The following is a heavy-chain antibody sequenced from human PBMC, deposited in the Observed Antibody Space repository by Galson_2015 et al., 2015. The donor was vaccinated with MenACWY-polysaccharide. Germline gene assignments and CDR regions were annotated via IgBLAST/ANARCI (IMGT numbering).Heavy chain of an antibody. V-gene: IGHV3-30*18. J-gene: IGHJ4*02. D-gene: IGHD5-24*01. CDR1: GFTFSHYG. Sequence: SLRLSCAASGFTFSHYGMHWVRQASGKGPEWVAVISDDGNDKYYADSVKGRFTISRDNSKNTLYLQMNSLRAEDTAVYYCAKDRDGYSPYFDYWGQGTLVTVSS. CDR3: AKDRDGYSPYFDY. CDR2: ISDDGNDK.